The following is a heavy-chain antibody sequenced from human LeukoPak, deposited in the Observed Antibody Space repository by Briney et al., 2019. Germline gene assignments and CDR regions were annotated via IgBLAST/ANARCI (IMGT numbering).Heavy chain of an antibody. CDR3: AREVGNGYSSSWPFDY. CDR1: GGFLSGYY. V-gene: IGHV4-34*01. CDR2: INHSGST. D-gene: IGHD6-13*01. J-gene: IGHJ4*02. Sequence: SETLSLTCAVYGGFLSGYYWSWIRQPPGKGLEWIGEINHSGSTNYNPSLKSRVTISVDTSKNQFSLKLSSVTAADTAVYYCAREVGNGYSSSWPFDYWGQGTLVTVSS.